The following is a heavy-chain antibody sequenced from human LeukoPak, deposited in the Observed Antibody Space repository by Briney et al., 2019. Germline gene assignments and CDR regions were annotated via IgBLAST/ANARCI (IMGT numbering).Heavy chain of an antibody. CDR1: GGSISSSSYY. D-gene: IGHD2-15*01. J-gene: IGHJ5*02. CDR2: IYYSGST. CDR3: ARLGYCSGGSCFRFDP. V-gene: IGHV4-39*01. Sequence: SETLSLTCTVSGGSISSSSYYWGWIRQPTGKGLEWIGSIYYSGSTYYNPSLKSRVTISVDTSKNQFSLKLSSVTAADTAVYYCARLGYCSGGSCFRFDPWGQGTLVTVSS.